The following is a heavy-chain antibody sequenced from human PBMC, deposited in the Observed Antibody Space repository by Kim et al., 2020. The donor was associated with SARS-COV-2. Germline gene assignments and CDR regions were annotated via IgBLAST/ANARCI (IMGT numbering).Heavy chain of an antibody. V-gene: IGHV3-23*01. D-gene: IGHD3-10*01. J-gene: IGHJ4*02. CDR3: ARRMGSGRYHFDY. CDR1: GFTFSNYA. CDR2: ISGSGGNT. Sequence: GGSLRLSCAASGFTFSNYAMSWVRQAPGKGLEWVSTISGSGGNTYYADSVKGRFTISRDNSRNMVSLQMNSLRAEDTAVYHCARRMGSGRYHFDYWGQGTLVTVSS.